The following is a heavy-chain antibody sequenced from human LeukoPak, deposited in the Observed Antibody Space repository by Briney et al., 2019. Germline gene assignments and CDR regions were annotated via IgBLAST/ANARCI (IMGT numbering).Heavy chain of an antibody. V-gene: IGHV3-9*01. Sequence: PGRSLRLSCAASGFTFDDYAMHWVRQAPGKGLEWVSGISWNSGSIGYADSVKGRFTISRDNAKNSLYLQMNSLRAEDTALYYCAKTGRDGYNYGDFQHWGRAPWSPSPQ. CDR1: GFTFDDYA. J-gene: IGHJ1*01. D-gene: IGHD5-24*01. CDR2: ISWNSGSI. CDR3: AKTGRDGYNYGDFQH.